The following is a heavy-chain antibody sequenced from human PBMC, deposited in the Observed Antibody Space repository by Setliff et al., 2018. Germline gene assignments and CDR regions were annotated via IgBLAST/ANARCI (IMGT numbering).Heavy chain of an antibody. CDR1: GGSISSSSYY. V-gene: IGHV4-39*07. Sequence: SETLSLTCTVSGGSISSSSYYWGWIRQPPGKGLEWIGSIYYSGSTYYNPSLKSRVTISVDTSKNQFSRKLSSVTAADTAVYYCARGRVEMATITPFDYWGQGTLVTVSS. CDR2: IYYSGST. D-gene: IGHD5-12*01. J-gene: IGHJ4*02. CDR3: ARGRVEMATITPFDY.